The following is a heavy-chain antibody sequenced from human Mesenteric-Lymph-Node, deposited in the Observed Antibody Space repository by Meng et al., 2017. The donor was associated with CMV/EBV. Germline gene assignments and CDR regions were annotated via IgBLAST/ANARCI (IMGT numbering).Heavy chain of an antibody. D-gene: IGHD4-11*01. CDR1: GFTVSSHH. V-gene: IGHV3-74*01. Sequence: GESLKISCAASGFTVSSHHMSWVRQAPGKGLVWVSRINSDGSSTNYADSVKGRFTISRDNAKNTLYLQMNSLRADDTAVYYCARRGLTTVNPVGYDYWGQGTLVTVSS. CDR2: INSDGSST. CDR3: ARRGLTTVNPVGYDY. J-gene: IGHJ4*02.